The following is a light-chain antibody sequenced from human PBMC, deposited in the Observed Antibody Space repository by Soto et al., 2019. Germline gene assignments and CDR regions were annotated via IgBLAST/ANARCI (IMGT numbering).Light chain of an antibody. CDR3: QSYDSSLSGSV. Sequence: QSVLTQTPSVSGAPGQRVTISCTGSRSNIGAGYDVHWYQQLPGTTPKLLIYANTNRPSGVPDRFSGSKSGTSASLAITGLQAEDEADYYCQSYDSSLSGSVFGGGTKLTVL. J-gene: IGLJ3*02. CDR2: ANT. CDR1: RSNIGAGYD. V-gene: IGLV1-40*01.